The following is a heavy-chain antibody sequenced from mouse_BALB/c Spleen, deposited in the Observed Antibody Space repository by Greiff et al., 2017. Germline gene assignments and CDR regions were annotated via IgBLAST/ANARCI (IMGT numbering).Heavy chain of an antibody. J-gene: IGHJ3*01. Sequence: QVQLQQSGPGLVAPSQSLSITCTVSGFSLSRYSVHWVRQPPGKGLEWLGMIWGGGSTDYNSALKPRVNISTDNSTAQVFLKMNSLQTDDTAMYYCARKGDYDGRRGFAYWGQGTLVTVSA. D-gene: IGHD2-4*01. CDR1: GFSLSRYS. V-gene: IGHV2-6-4*01. CDR2: IWGGGST. CDR3: ARKGDYDGRRGFAY.